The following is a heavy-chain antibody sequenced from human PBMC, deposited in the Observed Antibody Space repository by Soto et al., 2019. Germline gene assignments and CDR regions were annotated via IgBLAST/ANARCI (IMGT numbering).Heavy chain of an antibody. Sequence: EVQLVQSGAEVKKPGESLKISCKGSGYSFTRYWIGWVRQMPGKGLEWMGIIYPGDSDTRYRPSFQGQVTISADKSISTAYLQWSSLKASDTAMYYCGRRYYGSGSYYNRFDPWGQGTLVTVSS. J-gene: IGHJ5*02. V-gene: IGHV5-51*01. CDR3: GRRYYGSGSYYNRFDP. CDR1: GYSFTRYW. CDR2: IYPGDSDT. D-gene: IGHD3-10*01.